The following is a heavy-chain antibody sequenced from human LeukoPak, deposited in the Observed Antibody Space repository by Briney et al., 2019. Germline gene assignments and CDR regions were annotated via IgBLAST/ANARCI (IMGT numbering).Heavy chain of an antibody. V-gene: IGHV4-34*01. D-gene: IGHD2-15*01. Sequence: SETLSLTCAVYGVSFSGYYWSWLRQPPGKGLKWIGEINHSGSTNYNPSLKSRVTISVDTSKNQFSLKLSSVTAADTAVYYCARVGYCSGGSCYGWFDPWGQGTLVTVSS. J-gene: IGHJ5*02. CDR1: GVSFSGYY. CDR2: INHSGST. CDR3: ARVGYCSGGSCYGWFDP.